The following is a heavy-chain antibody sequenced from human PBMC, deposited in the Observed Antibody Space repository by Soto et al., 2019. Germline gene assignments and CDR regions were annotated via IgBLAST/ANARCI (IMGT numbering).Heavy chain of an antibody. Sequence: QVQLVQSGAEVKKPGSSVKVSCKASGGTFSSYAISWVRQAPGQGLEWMGGIIPIFGTANYAQKFQGRVTITADDSTSTAYMELRSLRSEDTAVYYGAQNVEMATITSFGAFDIWGQGTMVTVTS. D-gene: IGHD5-12*01. V-gene: IGHV1-69*01. CDR2: IIPIFGTA. CDR3: AQNVEMATITSFGAFDI. CDR1: GGTFSSYA. J-gene: IGHJ3*02.